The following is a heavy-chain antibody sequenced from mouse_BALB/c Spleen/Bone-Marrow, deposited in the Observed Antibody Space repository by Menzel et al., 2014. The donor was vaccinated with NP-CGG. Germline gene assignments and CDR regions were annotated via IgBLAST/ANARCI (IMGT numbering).Heavy chain of an antibody. D-gene: IGHD3-1*01. J-gene: IGHJ4*01. CDR3: ATARATSYAMDY. CDR2: IDPSDSYT. CDR1: GYTFTSYW. Sequence: QVQLQQSGAELVKPGASVKLSCKASGYTFTSYWMHWVKQRPGQGLEWIGEIDPSDSYTNYNQKFKGKATLTVDTSSSTAYMQLSSLTSEDSAVYYCATARATSYAMDYWGQGTSVTVSS. V-gene: IGHV1-69*02.